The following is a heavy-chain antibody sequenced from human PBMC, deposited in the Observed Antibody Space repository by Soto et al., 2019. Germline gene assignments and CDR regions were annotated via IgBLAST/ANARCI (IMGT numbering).Heavy chain of an antibody. Sequence: LRLSCAASGFTFTRYSMNWVRQAPGKGLEWVSSISSTTNYIYYGDSMKGRFTIPRDNAKNSLYLEMNSLRAEDTAVYYCARESEDLTSNFDYWGQGTLVTVSS. CDR2: ISSTTNYI. CDR1: GFTFTRYS. CDR3: ARESEDLTSNFDY. J-gene: IGHJ4*02. V-gene: IGHV3-21*06.